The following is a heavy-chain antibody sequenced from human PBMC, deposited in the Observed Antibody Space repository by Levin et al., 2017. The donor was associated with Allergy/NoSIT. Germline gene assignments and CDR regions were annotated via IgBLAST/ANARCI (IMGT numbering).Heavy chain of an antibody. CDR2: IYHSGST. V-gene: IGHV4-4*02. CDR1: GGSISSSNW. Sequence: PSETLSLTCAVSGGSISSSNWWSWVRQPPGKGLEWIGEIYHSGSTNYNPSLKSRVTISVDKSKNQFSLKLSSVTAADPAVYYCAGMTTVTGGYDYGMDVWGQGTTVTVSS. J-gene: IGHJ6*02. D-gene: IGHD4-11*01. CDR3: AGMTTVTGGYDYGMDV.